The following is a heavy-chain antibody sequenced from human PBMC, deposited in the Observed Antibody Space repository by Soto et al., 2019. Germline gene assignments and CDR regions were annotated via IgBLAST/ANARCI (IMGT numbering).Heavy chain of an antibody. CDR3: ASPRDSSGYLLDY. CDR1: GGSISSGYYY. Sequence: PSEALSLTCTVSGGSISSGYYYWSLIRQPPGKGVEWIGYIYYSGSTYYHQSLKSRVTISVDTSKNPFSLKLSSVTAADTAVYYCASPRDSSGYLLDYWGQGTLVTVSS. D-gene: IGHD3-22*01. V-gene: IGHV4-30-4*01. J-gene: IGHJ4*02. CDR2: IYYSGST.